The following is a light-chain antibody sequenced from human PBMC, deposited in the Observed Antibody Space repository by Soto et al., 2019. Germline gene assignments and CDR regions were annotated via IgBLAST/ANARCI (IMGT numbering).Light chain of an antibody. CDR1: SSDVGGYNY. CDR3: SSYAGSNNLV. J-gene: IGLJ2*01. V-gene: IGLV2-8*01. CDR2: EVS. Sequence: QSALTQPPSASGSPGQSVTISCTGTSSDVGGYNYVSWYQQQPGKAPKLMIYEVSKRPSGVPDRFSGSNSGNTASLTFSGLQAEDEADYYCSSYAGSNNLVFGGGTQLTVL.